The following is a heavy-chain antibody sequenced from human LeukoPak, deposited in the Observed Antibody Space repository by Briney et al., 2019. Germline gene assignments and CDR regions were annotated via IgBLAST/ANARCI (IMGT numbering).Heavy chain of an antibody. J-gene: IGHJ4*02. CDR1: GYSFTSYW. CDR3: ARHTRLRWKTRGGEIDY. D-gene: IGHD4-23*01. CDR2: IYPGDSDT. V-gene: IGHV5-51*01. Sequence: GESLKISCKGSGYSFTSYWIGWVRQMPGKGLEWMGIIYPGDSDTRYSPSFQGQVTISADKSISTAYLQWSSLKASDTAMNYCARHTRLRWKTRGGEIDYWGQGTLVTVSS.